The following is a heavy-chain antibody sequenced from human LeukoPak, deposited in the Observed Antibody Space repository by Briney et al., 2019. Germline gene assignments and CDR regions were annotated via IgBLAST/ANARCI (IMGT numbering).Heavy chain of an antibody. CDR2: IYTSGST. V-gene: IGHV4-4*07. Sequence: SETLSLXCTVSGGSISSYYWSWSRQPAGKGLEWIGRIYTSGSTNYNPSLKSRVTMSVDTSKNQFSLKLSSVTAADTAVYYCARTPVWGSYRFDYWGQGTLVTVSS. D-gene: IGHD3-16*02. CDR3: ARTPVWGSYRFDY. CDR1: GGSISSYY. J-gene: IGHJ4*02.